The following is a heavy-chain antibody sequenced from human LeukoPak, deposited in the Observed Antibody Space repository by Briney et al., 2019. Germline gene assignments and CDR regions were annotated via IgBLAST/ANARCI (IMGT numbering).Heavy chain of an antibody. D-gene: IGHD2-2*01. Sequence: SETLSLTCTVSGGSISSYYWSWIRQPAGKGLEWIGRIYTSGSTNYSPSLKSRATMSVDTSKNQFSLKLSSVTAADTAVYYCARGLCSSTSCYGGFGDRGYYYYYMDVWGKGTTVTVSS. V-gene: IGHV4-4*07. CDR1: GGSISSYY. J-gene: IGHJ6*03. CDR2: IYTSGST. CDR3: ARGLCSSTSCYGGFGDRGYYYYYMDV.